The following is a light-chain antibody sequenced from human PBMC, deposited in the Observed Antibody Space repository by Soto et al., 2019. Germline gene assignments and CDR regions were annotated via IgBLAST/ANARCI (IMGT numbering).Light chain of an antibody. V-gene: IGLV2-14*01. Sequence: QSALTQPASVSGSPGQSITISCTGTSSDVGGYNYVSWYQQHPGKAPKLMIYDVSNRPSGVSNRFSGAKSGHTASLTISGLQAEVEADYYCSSYTSSSTLLYVFGTGTKVTVL. J-gene: IGLJ1*01. CDR1: SSDVGGYNY. CDR2: DVS. CDR3: SSYTSSSTLLYV.